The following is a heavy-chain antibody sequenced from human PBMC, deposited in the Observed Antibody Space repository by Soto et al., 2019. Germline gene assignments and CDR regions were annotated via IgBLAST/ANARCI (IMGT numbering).Heavy chain of an antibody. CDR1: GGTFSSYT. CDR2: IIPILGIA. D-gene: IGHD3-10*01. CDR3: VITMVRGVILFDY. Sequence: QVQLVQSGAEVKKPGSSVKVSCKASGGTFSSYTNSWVRQAPGQGLEWMGRIIPILGIANYAQKFQGRVTTTADXXTSTAYMELSSLRSEDTAVYYCVITMVRGVILFDYWGQGTLVTVSS. J-gene: IGHJ4*02. V-gene: IGHV1-69*02.